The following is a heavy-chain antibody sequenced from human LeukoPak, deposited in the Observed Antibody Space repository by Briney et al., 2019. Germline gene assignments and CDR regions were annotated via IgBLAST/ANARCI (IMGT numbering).Heavy chain of an antibody. D-gene: IGHD6-19*01. Sequence: PSETLSLTCTVSGGSISNKNYYWDWIRQPPGKGLEWIGSIYYSGSTYYNPSLKSRITIYVDTSKNQLSLKLSSVTAADTAVYYCARQVYSSGWPGAFDIWGQGTMVTVSS. V-gene: IGHV4-39*01. CDR3: ARQVYSSGWPGAFDI. J-gene: IGHJ3*02. CDR2: IYYSGST. CDR1: GGSISNKNYY.